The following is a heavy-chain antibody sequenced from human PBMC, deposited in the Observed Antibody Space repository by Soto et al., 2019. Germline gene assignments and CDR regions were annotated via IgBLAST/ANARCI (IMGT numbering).Heavy chain of an antibody. J-gene: IGHJ4*01. D-gene: IGHD3-22*01. Sequence: EVQLVESGGGPVRPGGSLKLSCAASGFNFITYSLSWVRQAPGKGLDWVASISSSAVYLDYADSVKGRFTISRDNANNSLYLQMNSLRAEDTATYYCVRDGLDYYDTERLYFDKWGHRTLVTVSS. CDR2: ISSSAVYL. CDR1: GFNFITYS. CDR3: VRDGLDYYDTERLYFDK. V-gene: IGHV3-21*01.